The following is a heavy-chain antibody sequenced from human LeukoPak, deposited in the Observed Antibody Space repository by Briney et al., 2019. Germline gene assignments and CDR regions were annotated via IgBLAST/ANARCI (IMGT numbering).Heavy chain of an antibody. CDR2: TYYASQWSN. CDR3: TRGRNSAFDY. D-gene: IGHD1-14*01. J-gene: IGHJ4*02. CDR1: GDSVSNSGVA. V-gene: IGHV6-1*01. Sequence: SPTLSLTCALSGDSVSNSGVAWIWLSQSPSRGLEWLGRTYYASQWSNEYALSVKSRININPHTSKNQSSLQLNSVTPENTAVYYCTRGRNSAFDYWGQGTLVTVSS.